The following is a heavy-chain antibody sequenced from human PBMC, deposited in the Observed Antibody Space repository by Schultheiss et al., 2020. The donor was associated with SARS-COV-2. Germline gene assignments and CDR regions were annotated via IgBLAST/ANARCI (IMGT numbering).Heavy chain of an antibody. D-gene: IGHD3-9*01. CDR2: ISSSGSTI. CDR1: GFTFSSYE. CDR3: ARGYDILTGYYKGIVFDY. Sequence: GGSLRLSCAASGFTFSSYEMNWVRQAPGKGLEWVSYISSSGSTIYYADSVKGRFTISRDNAKNSLYLQMNSLRAEDTAVYYCARGYDILTGYYKGIVFDYWGQGTLVTVSS. V-gene: IGHV3-48*03. J-gene: IGHJ4*02.